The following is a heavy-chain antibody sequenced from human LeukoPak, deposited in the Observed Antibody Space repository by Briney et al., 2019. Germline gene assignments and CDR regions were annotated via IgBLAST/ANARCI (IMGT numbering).Heavy chain of an antibody. CDR1: GFTFSTYA. Sequence: PGGSLRLSCAASGFTFSTYAMRWVRQAPGKGLEWVSAVTAGGSGTYYTDSVKGRFTISRDNSKNTLYLQMNSLRAEDTAVYYCAKRSGSSLYYGMDVWGQGTTATVSS. D-gene: IGHD1-26*01. CDR2: VTAGGSGT. V-gene: IGHV3-23*01. J-gene: IGHJ6*02. CDR3: AKRSGSSLYYGMDV.